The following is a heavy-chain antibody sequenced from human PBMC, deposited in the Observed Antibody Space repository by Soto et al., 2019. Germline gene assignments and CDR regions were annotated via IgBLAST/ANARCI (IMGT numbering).Heavy chain of an antibody. J-gene: IGHJ4*02. CDR3: ARGGSSSGSYVQSFDY. D-gene: IGHD1-26*01. Sequence: PSETLSLTCAVSGGSISSSNWWSWVRQPPGKGLEWIGEIYHSGSTNYNPSLKSRVTISVDKSKNQFSLKLSSVTAADTAVYYCARGGSSSGSYVQSFDYWGQGTLVTVSS. CDR1: GGSISSSNW. V-gene: IGHV4-4*02. CDR2: IYHSGST.